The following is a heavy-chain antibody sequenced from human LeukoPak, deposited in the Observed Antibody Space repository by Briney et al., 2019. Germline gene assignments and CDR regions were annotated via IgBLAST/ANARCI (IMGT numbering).Heavy chain of an antibody. Sequence: PSETLSLTCAVYGGSFSGYYWSWIRQHPGKGLEWIGEINHSGSTNYNPSLKSRVTISVDTSKNQFSLKLNSVTAADTAVYYCARARYGPDYWGQGTLVTVSS. J-gene: IGHJ4*02. CDR3: ARARYGPDY. CDR1: GGSFSGYY. CDR2: INHSGST. D-gene: IGHD4-17*01. V-gene: IGHV4-34*01.